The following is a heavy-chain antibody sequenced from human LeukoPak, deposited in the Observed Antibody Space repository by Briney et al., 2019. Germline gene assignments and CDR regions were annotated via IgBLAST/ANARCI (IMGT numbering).Heavy chain of an antibody. CDR3: ARGELVVVAATNDY. CDR1: GYTFTSYG. Sequence: ASVKVSCTASGYTFTSYGISWVRPAPGQGLEWMGWISAYNGNTNYAQKLQGRVTMTTDTSTSTAYMELRSLRSDDTAVYYCARGELVVVAATNDYWGQGTLVTVSS. J-gene: IGHJ4*02. D-gene: IGHD2-15*01. CDR2: ISAYNGNT. V-gene: IGHV1-18*01.